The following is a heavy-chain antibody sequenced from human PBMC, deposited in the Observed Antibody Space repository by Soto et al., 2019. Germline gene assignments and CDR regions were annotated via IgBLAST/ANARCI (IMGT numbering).Heavy chain of an antibody. CDR2: ISSSSSTI. CDR3: ARDQQQWLVGDWCFDY. J-gene: IGHJ4*02. V-gene: IGHV3-48*04. CDR1: GFTFSSYS. Sequence: GGSLRLSCAASGFTFSSYSMNWVRQAPGKGLEWVSYISSSSSTIYYADSVKGRFTISRDNTKNSLYLQMNSLRAEDTAVYYCARDQQQWLVGDWCFDYWGQGTLVTVSS. D-gene: IGHD6-19*01.